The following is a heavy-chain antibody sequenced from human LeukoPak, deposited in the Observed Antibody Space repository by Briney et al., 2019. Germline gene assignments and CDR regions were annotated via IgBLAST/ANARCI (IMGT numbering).Heavy chain of an antibody. CDR1: GGSICGYY. V-gene: IGHV4-4*07. J-gene: IGHJ3*02. D-gene: IGHD3-10*01. CDR2: IYTSGST. Sequence: SETLSLTCTVSGGSICGYYWSWIRQPAGKGLEWIGRIYTSGSTNYNPSLKSRVTMSVDTSKNQFSLKLSSVTAADTAVYYCARQGWFGELLPNAFDIWGQGTMVTVSS. CDR3: ARQGWFGELLPNAFDI.